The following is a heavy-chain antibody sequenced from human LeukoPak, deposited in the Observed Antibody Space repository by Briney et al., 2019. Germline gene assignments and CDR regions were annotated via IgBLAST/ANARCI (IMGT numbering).Heavy chain of an antibody. J-gene: IGHJ2*01. CDR3: AAGYYPPRYFDL. Sequence: GTSVKVSCKASGFTFTSSAMQWVRQARGQRLEWIGCTVVGSGNTNYAQKFQESVTITRDMSTSTAYMELSSLRSEDTDVYYCAAGYYPPRYFDLWGRGTMVTVSS. CDR2: TVVGSGNT. D-gene: IGHD3-10*01. CDR1: GFTFTSSA. V-gene: IGHV1-58*02.